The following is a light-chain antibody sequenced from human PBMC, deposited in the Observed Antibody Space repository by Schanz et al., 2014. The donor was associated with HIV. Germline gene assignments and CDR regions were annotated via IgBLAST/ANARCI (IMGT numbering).Light chain of an antibody. CDR3: QQYGGSPT. CDR1: QSVSSSY. J-gene: IGKJ1*01. CDR2: ATS. Sequence: EIVLTQSPGTLSLSPGERATLSCRASQSVSSSYLAWYQQKRDQPPRLVIYATSTRAAGIPDRFSGSGSGSTFTLIISRLEPADIAVYYCQQYGGSPTFGQGTKVEIK. V-gene: IGKV3-20*01.